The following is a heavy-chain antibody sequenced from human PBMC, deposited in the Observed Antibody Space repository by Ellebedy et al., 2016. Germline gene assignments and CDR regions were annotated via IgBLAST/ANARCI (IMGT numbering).Heavy chain of an antibody. J-gene: IGHJ3*02. V-gene: IGHV3-23*01. CDR2: IGGSGGSP. CDR1: GFTFDTFA. D-gene: IGHD1-26*01. Sequence: GGSLRLSCVASGFTFDTFAMTWVRQAPGKGLEWVSRIGGSGGSPMYADSVRGRFTISRDNSKNTLYLQMNSLRAEDTALYYCARVVGNAFDIWGQGTMVTVSS. CDR3: ARVVGNAFDI.